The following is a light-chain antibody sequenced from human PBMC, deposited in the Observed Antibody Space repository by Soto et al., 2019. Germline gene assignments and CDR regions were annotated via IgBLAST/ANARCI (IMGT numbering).Light chain of an antibody. CDR2: AAS. J-gene: IGKJ1*01. CDR1: QDIGNF. CDR3: QQSYSTPGT. V-gene: IGKV1-39*01. Sequence: DIQMTQSPSSLSAFVGDRVTITCRASQDIGNFLAWYQQKPGKVPKLLIYAASTLQSGVPSRFSGSGSGTDFTLTISSLQPEDFATYYCQQSYSTPGTFGQGTKVDIK.